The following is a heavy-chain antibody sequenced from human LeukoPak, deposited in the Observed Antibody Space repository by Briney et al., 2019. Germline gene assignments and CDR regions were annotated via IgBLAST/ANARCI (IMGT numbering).Heavy chain of an antibody. J-gene: IGHJ4*02. CDR1: GFTFSSYA. V-gene: IGHV3-23*01. CDR3: AKDLYYYGSGFGNDY. D-gene: IGHD3-10*01. Sequence: PGGSLRLSCAASGFTFSSYAMSWVRQAPGKGLEWVSAISGSGGSTYYADSVKGRFTTSRDNSKNTLYLQMNSLRAEDTAVYYCAKDLYYYGSGFGNDYWGQGTLVTVSS. CDR2: ISGSGGST.